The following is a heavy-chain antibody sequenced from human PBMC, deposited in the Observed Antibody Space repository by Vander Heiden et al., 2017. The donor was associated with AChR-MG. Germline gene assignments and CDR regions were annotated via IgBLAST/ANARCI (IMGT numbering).Heavy chain of an antibody. Sequence: QVQLVPSGAAVKKPGSSVKVSCKASGGTLSSYASRWGRQAPGQGLEWMGGIIPIFGTANYAQKFQGRVTITADKSTSTAYMELSSLGSEDTAVYYCARGHYGDYDPDYYGMDVWGQGTTVTVSS. CDR1: GGTLSSYA. CDR3: ARGHYGDYDPDYYGMDV. CDR2: IIPIFGTA. V-gene: IGHV1-69*06. J-gene: IGHJ6*02. D-gene: IGHD4-17*01.